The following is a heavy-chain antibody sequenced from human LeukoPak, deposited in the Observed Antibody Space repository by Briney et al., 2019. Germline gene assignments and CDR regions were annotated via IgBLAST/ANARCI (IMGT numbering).Heavy chain of an antibody. Sequence: ASVKVSCKASGYTFIGYYMHWVRQAPGQGLEWMGWINPNSGGTNYAQKFQGWVTMTRDTSISTAYMELSRLRSDDTAVYYCARAYSSGWWVTVDYWGQGTLATVSS. CDR2: INPNSGGT. CDR1: GYTFIGYY. D-gene: IGHD6-19*01. J-gene: IGHJ4*02. CDR3: ARAYSSGWWVTVDY. V-gene: IGHV1-2*04.